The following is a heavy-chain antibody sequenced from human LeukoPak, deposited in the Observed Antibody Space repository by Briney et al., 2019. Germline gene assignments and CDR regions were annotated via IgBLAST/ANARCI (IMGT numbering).Heavy chain of an antibody. V-gene: IGHV1-18*01. CDR1: GFTFTSFG. Sequence: GASVKVSCKASGFTFTSFGFSWVRQAPGQGLEWMEWISAYNGNTNYAQNLQDTITMTTDKSTSAAYMELRSLRSDDTAVYHCARSITISGSHYYMDGWGKGTTVIVSS. CDR3: ARSITISGSHYYMDG. J-gene: IGHJ6*03. D-gene: IGHD3-3*01. CDR2: ISAYNGNT.